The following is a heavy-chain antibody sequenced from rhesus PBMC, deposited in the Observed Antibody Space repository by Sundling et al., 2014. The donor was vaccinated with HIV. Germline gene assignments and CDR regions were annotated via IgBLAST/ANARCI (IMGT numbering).Heavy chain of an antibody. J-gene: IGHJ4*01. D-gene: IGHD5-36*01. CDR3: ARGYSYGRYYFDY. V-gene: IGHV4-165*01. CDR1: GGSFSGYY. Sequence: QVQLQESGPGLVKPSETLSLTCVVSGGSFSGYYWGWIRQPPGKGLEWIGYISDTSGNTDYNPSLKSRVTISTDTSKNQFSLKLTSVTAADTAVYYCARGYSYGRYYFDYWGQGVLVTVSS. CDR2: ISDTSGNT.